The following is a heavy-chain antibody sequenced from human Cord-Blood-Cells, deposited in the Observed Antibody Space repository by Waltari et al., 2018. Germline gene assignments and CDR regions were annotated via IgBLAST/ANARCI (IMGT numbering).Heavy chain of an antibody. CDR2: ISSSGSTI. J-gene: IGHJ5*02. CDR1: GFTFSSYE. D-gene: IGHD4-17*01. CDR3: ATDTTVTTNWFDP. Sequence: EVQLVESGGGLVQPGGSLRLSCAASGFTFSSYEMNWVRQAPGKGLEWVSYISSSGSTIYYADSVKGRFTISRDNAKNSLYLQMNSLRAEDTAVYYCATDTTVTTNWFDPWGQGTPVTVSS. V-gene: IGHV3-48*03.